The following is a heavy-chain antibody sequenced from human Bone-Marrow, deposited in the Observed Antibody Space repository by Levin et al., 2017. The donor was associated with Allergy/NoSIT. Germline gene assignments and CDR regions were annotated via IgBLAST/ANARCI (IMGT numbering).Heavy chain of an antibody. J-gene: IGHJ4*02. CDR2: IKSKTDGGTT. V-gene: IGHV3-15*01. CDR3: TTDNQHVVVVPAADYCFDY. D-gene: IGHD2-2*01. Sequence: GGSLRLSCAASGFTFSNAWMSWVRQAPGKGLEWVGRIKSKTDGGTTDYAAPVKGRFTISRDDSKNTLYLQMNSLKTEDTAVYYCTTDNQHVVVVPAADYCFDYWGQGTLVTVSS. CDR1: GFTFSNAW.